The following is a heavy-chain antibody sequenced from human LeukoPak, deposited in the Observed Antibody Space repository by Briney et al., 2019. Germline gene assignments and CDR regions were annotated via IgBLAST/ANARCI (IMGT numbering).Heavy chain of an antibody. CDR2: VHFGGNT. CDR1: GGSFSGYY. CDR3: ARQTYYFGSDNYWYFDF. Sequence: SETLSLTCAVYGGSFSGYYWGWIRQSPGKGLEWIGSVHFGGNTYYNPSLKSRVTISPDTSKNQFSLKLSSVTAADTAVYYCARQTYYFGSDNYWYFDFWGQGALVPVSS. D-gene: IGHD3-10*01. V-gene: IGHV4-34*01. J-gene: IGHJ4*02.